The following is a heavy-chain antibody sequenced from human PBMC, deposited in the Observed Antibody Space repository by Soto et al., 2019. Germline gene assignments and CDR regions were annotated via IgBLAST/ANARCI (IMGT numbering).Heavy chain of an antibody. D-gene: IGHD5-18*01. CDR1: GGSIRSYY. V-gene: IGHV4-59*01. CDR2: IYYSGST. J-gene: IGHJ6*03. CDR3: ARDRGFSYSGDYYYMDV. Sequence: SETLSLTCTVSGGSIRSYYWSWIRQPPGKGLEWIGYIYYSGSTNYNPSLKSRVTISVDTSKNQFSLKLSSVTAADTAVYYCARDRGFSYSGDYYYMDVWGKGTTVTVSS.